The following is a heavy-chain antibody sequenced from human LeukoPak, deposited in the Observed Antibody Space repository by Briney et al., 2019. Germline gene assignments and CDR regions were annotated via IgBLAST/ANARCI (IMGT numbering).Heavy chain of an antibody. CDR3: ARQHDYGDYWFDP. D-gene: IGHD4-17*01. J-gene: IGHJ5*02. V-gene: IGHV4-30-4*08. CDR1: GGSISSGDYY. Sequence: SQTLSLTCTVSGGSISSGDYYWSWIRQPPGKGLGWIGYIYYSGSTYYNPSLKSRVTISVDTSKNQFSLKLSSVTAADTAVYYCARQHDYGDYWFDPWGQGTLVTVSS. CDR2: IYYSGST.